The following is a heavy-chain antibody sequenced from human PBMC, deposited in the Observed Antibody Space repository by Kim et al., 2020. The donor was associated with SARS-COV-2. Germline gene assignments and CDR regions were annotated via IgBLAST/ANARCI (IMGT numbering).Heavy chain of an antibody. D-gene: IGHD6-19*01. Sequence: GGSLRLSCAASGFTFSSYAMSWVRQAPGKGLEWVSAISGSGGSTYYADSAKGRFTISRDNSKNTLYLQMNSLRADDTAVYYCAKDPGVEDSSGWYSVVVVVGWFDPWGQGTLVTVSS. CDR3: AKDPGVEDSSGWYSVVVVVGWFDP. CDR1: GFTFSSYA. J-gene: IGHJ5*02. CDR2: ISGSGGST. V-gene: IGHV3-23*01.